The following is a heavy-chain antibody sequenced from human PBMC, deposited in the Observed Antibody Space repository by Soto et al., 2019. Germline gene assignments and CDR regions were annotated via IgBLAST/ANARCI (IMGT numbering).Heavy chain of an antibody. D-gene: IGHD4-17*01. CDR2: IWYDGSNK. Sequence: GGSLRLSCAASGFNFSSYGMHWVRQAPGKGLEWVAVIWYDGSNKYYADSVKGRFTISRGNSKNTLYLQMNSLRAEDTAVYYCAREITDYGGLWYYYYYGMEVWGQGTTVTVSS. CDR3: AREITDYGGLWYYYYYGMEV. CDR1: GFNFSSYG. V-gene: IGHV3-33*01. J-gene: IGHJ6*02.